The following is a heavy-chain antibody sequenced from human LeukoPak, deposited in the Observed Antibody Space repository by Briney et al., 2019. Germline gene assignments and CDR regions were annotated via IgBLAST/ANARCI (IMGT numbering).Heavy chain of an antibody. CDR1: GFTFSSYW. CDR2: IKQDGSEK. CDR3: AKDLFQRAVGWFDP. V-gene: IGHV3-7*01. Sequence: PGGSLRLSCAASGFTFSSYWMSWVRQAPGKGLEWVANIKQDGSEKYYVDSVKGRFTISRDNAKNSLYLQMNSLRAEDTAVYYCAKDLFQRAVGWFDPWGQGTLVTVSS. D-gene: IGHD1-1*01. J-gene: IGHJ5*02.